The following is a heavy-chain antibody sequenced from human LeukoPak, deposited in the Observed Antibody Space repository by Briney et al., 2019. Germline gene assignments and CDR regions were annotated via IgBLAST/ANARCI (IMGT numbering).Heavy chain of an antibody. CDR2: ISWNSGSI. D-gene: IGHD3-3*01. J-gene: IGHJ3*02. CDR3: ARDITIFGVVIRPSAFDI. V-gene: IGHV3-9*01. CDR1: GFTFDDYA. Sequence: GGSLRLSCAASGFTFDDYAMHWVRQAPGKGLEWVSGISWNSGSIGYADSVKGRFTISRDNAKNSLYLQMNSLRAEDTAVYYCARDITIFGVVIRPSAFDIWGQGTMVTVSS.